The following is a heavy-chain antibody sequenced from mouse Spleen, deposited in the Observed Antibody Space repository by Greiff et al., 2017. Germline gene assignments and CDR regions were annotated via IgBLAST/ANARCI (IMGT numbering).Heavy chain of an antibody. J-gene: IGHJ4*01. Sequence: QVHVKQSGAELARPGASVKLSCKASGYTFTSYGISWVKQRTGQGLEWIGELYPRSGNTYYNEKFKGKATLTADKSSSTAYMELRSLTSEDSAVYFCARDGSSGDYYAMDYWGQGTSVTVSS. V-gene: IGHV1-81*01. CDR2: LYPRSGNT. CDR1: GYTFTSYG. D-gene: IGHD1-1*01. CDR3: ARDGSSGDYYAMDY.